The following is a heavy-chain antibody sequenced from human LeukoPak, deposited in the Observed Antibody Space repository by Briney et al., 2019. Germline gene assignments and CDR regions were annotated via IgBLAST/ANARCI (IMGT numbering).Heavy chain of an antibody. CDR1: GFSVSHNY. Sequence: GGSLRLSCLVSGFSVSHNYVSWVRQAPGKGLEWVSAISGSGGSTYYADSVKGRFTISRDNSKNTLYLQMNSLRAEDTAVYYCAKDKRRGYYDSSGYYNDDYWGQGTLVTVSS. J-gene: IGHJ4*02. V-gene: IGHV3-23*01. CDR2: ISGSGGST. CDR3: AKDKRRGYYDSSGYYNDDY. D-gene: IGHD3-22*01.